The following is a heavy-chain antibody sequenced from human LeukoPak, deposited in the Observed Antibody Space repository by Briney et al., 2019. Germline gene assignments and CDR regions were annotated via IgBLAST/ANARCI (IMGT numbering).Heavy chain of an antibody. CDR1: GGTFSSYA. CDR2: INPNSGGT. Sequence: ASVKVSCKASGGTFSSYAISWVRQAPGQVLEWMGWINPNSGGTNYAQKFQGRVTMTRDTSISTAYMELSRLRSDDTAVYYCARDPYSSGWYVIDYWGQGTLVTVSS. J-gene: IGHJ4*02. CDR3: ARDPYSSGWYVIDY. D-gene: IGHD6-19*01. V-gene: IGHV1-2*02.